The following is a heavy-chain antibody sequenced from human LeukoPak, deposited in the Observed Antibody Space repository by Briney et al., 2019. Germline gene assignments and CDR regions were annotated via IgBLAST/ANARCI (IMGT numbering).Heavy chain of an antibody. CDR3: ARRLTQYDCFDP. CDR1: GDIVSSNSVT. CDR2: TYYRSTWYN. V-gene: IGHV6-1*01. J-gene: IGHJ5*02. Sequence: SQTLSLTCAISGDIVSSNSVTWNWVRQSPSRGLEWLGRTYYRSTWYNDYAVSVRGRITVNPDTSKNQFSLHLNSVTPEDTAVYYCARRLTQYDCFDPWGQGILVTVSS. D-gene: IGHD2-2*01.